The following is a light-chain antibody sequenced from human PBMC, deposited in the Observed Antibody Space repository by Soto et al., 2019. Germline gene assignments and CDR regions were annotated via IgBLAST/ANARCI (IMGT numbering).Light chain of an antibody. CDR1: SSDVGGYNY. CDR2: DVS. CDR3: SSYTSSSTRV. V-gene: IGLV2-14*03. Sequence: QSVLTQPASVSGSPGQSITISCTGTSSDVGGYNYVSWYQQHPGKVPKLMIYDVSNRPSGVSYRFSGSKSGNTASLTISGLQADDEADDYCSSYTSSSTRVFGTGTKVTVL. J-gene: IGLJ1*01.